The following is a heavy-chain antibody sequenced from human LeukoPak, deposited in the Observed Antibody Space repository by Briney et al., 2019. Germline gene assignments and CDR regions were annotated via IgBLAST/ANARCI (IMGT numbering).Heavy chain of an antibody. CDR3: ASYRSSGYDYFYYYGMDV. J-gene: IGHJ6*02. V-gene: IGHV3-74*01. Sequence: GGSLRLSCAASGFTFSSYWMYWVRQAPGKGLVWVSRINSDGSSTSYADSVKGRFTISRDNAKNTLYLQMNSLRAEDTAVYYCASYRSSGYDYFYYYGMDVWGQGTTVTVSS. CDR1: GFTFSSYW. D-gene: IGHD5-12*01. CDR2: INSDGSST.